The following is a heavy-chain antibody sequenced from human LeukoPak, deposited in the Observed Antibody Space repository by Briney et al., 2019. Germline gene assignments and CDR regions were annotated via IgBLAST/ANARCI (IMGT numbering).Heavy chain of an antibody. CDR2: INPSGGST. V-gene: IGHV1-46*01. Sequence: ASVKVSCKASGYTFTSYYMHWVRQAPGQGLEWMGIINPSGGSTSYAQKFQGRVTMTRDTSTSTVYMELSSLRSEDTAVYYCAREAGAYCGGDCYLSGNWFDPWGQGTLVTVSS. CDR3: AREAGAYCGGDCYLSGNWFDP. CDR1: GYTFTSYY. J-gene: IGHJ5*02. D-gene: IGHD2-21*02.